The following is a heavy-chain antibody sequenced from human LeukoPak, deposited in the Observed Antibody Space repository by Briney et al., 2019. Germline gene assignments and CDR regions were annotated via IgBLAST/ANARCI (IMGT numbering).Heavy chain of an antibody. J-gene: IGHJ4*02. CDR3: AKLGAMAEEFDY. Sequence: GGSLRLSCAASGFTFSTYAMSWVRQAPGKGLERVSAISGSGGSTYYADSVKGRFTISRDNSKNTLYLQMNSLRAEDTAVYYCAKLGAMAEEFDYWGQGTLVTVSS. D-gene: IGHD5-18*01. V-gene: IGHV3-23*01. CDR1: GFTFSTYA. CDR2: ISGSGGST.